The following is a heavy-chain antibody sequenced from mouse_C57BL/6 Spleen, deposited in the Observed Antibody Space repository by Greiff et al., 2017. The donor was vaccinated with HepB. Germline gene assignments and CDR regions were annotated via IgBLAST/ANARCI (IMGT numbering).Heavy chain of an antibody. J-gene: IGHJ2*01. CDR3: ARKAAHDY. V-gene: IGHV1-82*01. CDR1: GYAFSSSW. CDR2: IYPGDGDT. Sequence: VQLQQSGPELVKPGASVKISCKASGYAFSSSWMNWVKQRPGKGLEWIGRIYPGDGDTNYNGKFKGKATLTADKSSSTAYMQLSSLTSEDSAVYFCARKAAHDYWGQGTTLTVSS. D-gene: IGHD6-1*01.